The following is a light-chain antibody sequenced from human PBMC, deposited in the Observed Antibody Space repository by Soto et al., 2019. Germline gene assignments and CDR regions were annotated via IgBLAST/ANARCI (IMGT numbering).Light chain of an antibody. CDR2: GAS. CDR3: QQYGSSPET. V-gene: IGKV3-20*01. J-gene: IGKJ1*01. CDR1: QSVSSSY. Sequence: DIVLTQSPGTLSLSPGERATLSCRASQSVSSSYLAWYQQKPGHAPRLLIYGASSRATGIPDRFSGSGSGTDFTLTISRLEPEDFAVYYCQQYGSSPETFGQGTKVEIK.